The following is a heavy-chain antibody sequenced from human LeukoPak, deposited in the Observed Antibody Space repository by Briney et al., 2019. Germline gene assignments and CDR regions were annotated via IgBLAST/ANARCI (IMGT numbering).Heavy chain of an antibody. CDR3: AKDAYSGTYYDY. J-gene: IGHJ4*02. CDR1: GSTFTNYD. D-gene: IGHD1-26*01. CDR2: ISGSGGST. Sequence: GGSLRLSCAASGSTFTNYDMSWVRQAPGKGLEWVSAISGSGGSTYFADSVKGRFTISRDNSKNTLYLLMNSLRAEDTAVYYCAKDAYSGTYYDYWGQGTLVTVSS. V-gene: IGHV3-23*01.